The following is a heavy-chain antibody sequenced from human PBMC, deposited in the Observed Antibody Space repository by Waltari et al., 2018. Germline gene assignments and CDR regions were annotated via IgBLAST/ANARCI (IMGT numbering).Heavy chain of an antibody. D-gene: IGHD1-26*01. J-gene: IGHJ4*02. Sequence: QLHLQESGPGLAKPSAPLALPSSFPVGSIRTPNYYWDWIRHSPGRGLEWIGSIYFTGTTYYNPTLQTRVTLAVNASANQFSLRLNTVTAEDTAVYYCARDILVVGATRYFDYWGQGMLVTVSS. CDR1: VGSIRTPNYY. CDR3: ARDILVVGATRYFDY. V-gene: IGHV4-39*02. CDR2: IYFTGTT.